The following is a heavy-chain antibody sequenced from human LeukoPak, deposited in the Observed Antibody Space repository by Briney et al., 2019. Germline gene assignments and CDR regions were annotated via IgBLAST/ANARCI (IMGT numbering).Heavy chain of an antibody. CDR3: ARDRRSGIAARSFDY. CDR2: IKQDGSEK. J-gene: IGHJ4*02. Sequence: PGGSLRLSCAASGFTFSSYWMSWVRQAPGKGLEWVANIKQDGSEKYYVDSVKGRFTISRDNAKNSLYLQMNSLRAEDTAVYYCARDRRSGIAARSFDYWGQGTLVTVSS. D-gene: IGHD6-6*01. V-gene: IGHV3-7*01. CDR1: GFTFSSYW.